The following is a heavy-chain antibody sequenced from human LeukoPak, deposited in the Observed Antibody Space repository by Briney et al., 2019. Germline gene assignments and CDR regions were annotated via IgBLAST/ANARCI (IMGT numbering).Heavy chain of an antibody. CDR2: ININGSST. D-gene: IGHD5-18*01. CDR1: GFSFSSYW. V-gene: IGHV3-74*01. Sequence: QPGGSLRLSCAASGFSFSSYWMHWVRQAPGKGLVWVSRININGSSTSYADSVKGRFTISRDNAKNTLYLQMNSLRAEDTAVYYCARDPSGYSYGYGYWGQGTLVTVSS. CDR3: ARDPSGYSYGYGY. J-gene: IGHJ4*02.